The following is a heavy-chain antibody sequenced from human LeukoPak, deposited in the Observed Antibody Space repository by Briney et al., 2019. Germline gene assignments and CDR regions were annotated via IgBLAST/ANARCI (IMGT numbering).Heavy chain of an antibody. J-gene: IGHJ5*02. D-gene: IGHD3-22*01. Sequence: GGSLRLSCAASGFTFSSYGMHWVRRAPGKGLEWVAVIWYDGSNKYYADSVKGRFTISRDNSKNTLYLQMNSLRAEDTAVYYCARGNYYDSGDNWFYPWGQGTLVTVSS. CDR2: IWYDGSNK. CDR3: ARGNYYDSGDNWFYP. CDR1: GFTFSSYG. V-gene: IGHV3-33*01.